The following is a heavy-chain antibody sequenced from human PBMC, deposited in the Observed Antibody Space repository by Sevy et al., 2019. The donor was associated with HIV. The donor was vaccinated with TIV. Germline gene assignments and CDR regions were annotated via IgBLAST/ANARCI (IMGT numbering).Heavy chain of an antibody. CDR2: ISYDGSNK. CDR3: ARDRDTASHYDILTGYLHYYYDGMDV. CDR1: GFTFSSYA. D-gene: IGHD3-9*01. Sequence: GGSLRLSCAASGFTFSSYAMHWVRQAPGKGLEWVAVISYDGSNKYYADSVKGRFTISRDNAKNTLYLQMNSLRAEDTAEYHCARDRDTASHYDILTGYLHYYYDGMDVWGQGTTVTVSS. J-gene: IGHJ6*02. V-gene: IGHV3-30-3*01.